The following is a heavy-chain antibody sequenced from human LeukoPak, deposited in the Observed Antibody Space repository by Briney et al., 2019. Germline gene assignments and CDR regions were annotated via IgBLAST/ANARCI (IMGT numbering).Heavy chain of an antibody. D-gene: IGHD3-3*01. CDR1: GFTVSSNY. Sequence: GGSLRLSCAASGFTVSSNYMSWVRQAPGKGLEWVSVIYSGGSTYYADSVKGRFTISRDNSKNTLYLQMNSLRAEDTAVYYCAYDFWSGYPKYGGQGTLVTVSS. V-gene: IGHV3-53*01. CDR3: AYDFWSGYPKY. CDR2: IYSGGST. J-gene: IGHJ4*02.